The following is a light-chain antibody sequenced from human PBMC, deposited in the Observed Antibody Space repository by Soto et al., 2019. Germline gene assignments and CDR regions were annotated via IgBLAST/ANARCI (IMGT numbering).Light chain of an antibody. CDR2: GAS. V-gene: IGKV3-15*01. CDR1: QSVSSN. CDR3: QQFSSYPLT. J-gene: IGKJ4*01. Sequence: EIVMTQSPATLSVSPGERATLSCRASQSVSSNLAWYQQKPGQAPRLLSYGASTRSTGIPARFRGSGSGTEFTLTISSLQSEDFAVYYCQQFSSYPLTFGGGTKVDI.